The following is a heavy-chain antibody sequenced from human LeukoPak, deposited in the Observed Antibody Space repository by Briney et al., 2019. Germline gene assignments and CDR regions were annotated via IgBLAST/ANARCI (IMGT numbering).Heavy chain of an antibody. CDR2: IIPIFGTA. D-gene: IGHD4-17*01. Sequence: SVKVSCKASGGTFSSYAISWVRQAPGQGLEWMGGIIPIFGTANYAQKFQGRVTITADESTSTAYMELSSLRSEDSAVYYCASATVTNYYYYYGMDVWGKGTTVTVSS. CDR1: GGTFSSYA. V-gene: IGHV1-69*13. CDR3: ASATVTNYYYYYGMDV. J-gene: IGHJ6*04.